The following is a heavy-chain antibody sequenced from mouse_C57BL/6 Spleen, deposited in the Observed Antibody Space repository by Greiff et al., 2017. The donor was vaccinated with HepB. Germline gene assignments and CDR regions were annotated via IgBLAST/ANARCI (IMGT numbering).Heavy chain of an antibody. V-gene: IGHV1-52*01. CDR2: IDPSDSET. CDR1: GYTFTSYW. D-gene: IGHD1-1*01. CDR3: ARSDYGSSPSWYFDV. Sequence: QLQQPGAELVRPGSSVKLSCKASGYTFTSYWMHWVKQRPIQGLEWIGNIDPSDSETHYNQKFKDKATLTVDKSSSTAYMQLSSLTSEDSAVYYCARSDYGSSPSWYFDVWGTGTTVTVSS. J-gene: IGHJ1*03.